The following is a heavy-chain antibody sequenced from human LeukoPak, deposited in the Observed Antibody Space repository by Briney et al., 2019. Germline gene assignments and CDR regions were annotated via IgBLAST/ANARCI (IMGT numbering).Heavy chain of an antibody. V-gene: IGHV3-30*18. CDR2: ISYDGSNK. CDR3: AKDSGYRDYYYYYYMDV. D-gene: IGHD5-18*01. CDR1: GFTFSSYG. J-gene: IGHJ6*03. Sequence: GGSLRLSCAASGFTFSSYGMHWVRQAPGKGLEWVAVISYDGSNKYYADSVKGRFTISSDNSKNTLYLQMNSLRAEDTAVYYCAKDSGYRDYYYYYYMDVWGKGTTVTVSS.